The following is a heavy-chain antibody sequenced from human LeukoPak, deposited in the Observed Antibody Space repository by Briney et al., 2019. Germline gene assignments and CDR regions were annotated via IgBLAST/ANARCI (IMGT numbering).Heavy chain of an antibody. J-gene: IGHJ4*02. Sequence: GGSLRLSRAAYGFTFSIYCMHWDRQAPGRGMEWVAFIRNDGSTKYDADSVKGRLTISRDNSKNTLYLQMNSLRAEDTAVYYCAKELGSVVLPGSSLLQYLALDYWGQGTLVTVSS. V-gene: IGHV3-30*02. CDR3: AKELGSVVLPGSSLLQYLALDY. CDR1: GFTFSIYC. D-gene: IGHD2-2*01. CDR2: IRNDGSTK.